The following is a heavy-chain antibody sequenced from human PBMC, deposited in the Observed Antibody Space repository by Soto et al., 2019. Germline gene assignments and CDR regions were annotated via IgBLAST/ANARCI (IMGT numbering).Heavy chain of an antibody. J-gene: IGHJ4*02. CDR3: ARSEGFCGGSCFYH. V-gene: IGHV4-31*03. CDR2: IYYSGAS. D-gene: IGHD2-15*01. CDR1: GDSISRGSYY. Sequence: QVQLQESGPGLVRPSQTLSLTCTVSGDSISRGSYYWNWIRQHPEKGLEWVGYIYYSGASYYNPSLASRVTISVDMSKNQFSLKLSSVSDADTAVYYCARSEGFCGGSCFYHWGQGTLVTVSS.